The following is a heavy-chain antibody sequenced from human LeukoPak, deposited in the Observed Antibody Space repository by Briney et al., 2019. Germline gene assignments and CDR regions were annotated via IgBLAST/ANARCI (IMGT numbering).Heavy chain of an antibody. V-gene: IGHV4-34*01. CDR3: PRQGGRDGYNYY. Sequence: SETLSLTCAVYGGTFSDYSWSWIRQPPGKGLEWIGEINHSRGTNNNPSLMSRVIMSVDTSKNQFSLKVSSVTAADTAVYYCPRQGGRDGYNYYWGQGTLVTVSS. D-gene: IGHD5-24*01. CDR1: GGTFSDYS. CDR2: INHSRGT. J-gene: IGHJ4*02.